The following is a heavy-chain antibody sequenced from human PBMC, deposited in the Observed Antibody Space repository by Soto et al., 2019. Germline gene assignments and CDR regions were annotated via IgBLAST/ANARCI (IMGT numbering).Heavy chain of an antibody. D-gene: IGHD2-8*01. V-gene: IGHV3-21*01. J-gene: IGHJ4*02. CDR1: GFTFSSYS. CDR2: ISSSSSYI. CDR3: ARDCTNGVCSQAFDY. Sequence: GGSLRLSCAASGFTFSSYSMNWVRQAPGKGLEWVSSISSSSSYIYYADSVKGRFTISRDNAKNSLYLQMNSLRAEDTAVYYCARDCTNGVCSQAFDYWGQGTLVTVSS.